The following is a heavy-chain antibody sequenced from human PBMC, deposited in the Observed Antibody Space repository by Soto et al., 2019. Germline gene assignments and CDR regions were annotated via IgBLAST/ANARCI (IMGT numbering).Heavy chain of an antibody. CDR2: NIPPFPTA. Sequence: SVKVSCKASGGTFSNHAISWVRQAPGQGREWGGGNIPPFPTAASARQFQDTITLTADDSTNTVYMELSRLRSVDTAMYYCERHDATYCGGDCCRYFYYDMDAWGQGTTVTVSS. CDR3: ERHDATYCGGDCCRYFYYDMDA. V-gene: IGHV1-69*13. CDR1: GGTFSNHA. D-gene: IGHD2-21*02. J-gene: IGHJ6*02.